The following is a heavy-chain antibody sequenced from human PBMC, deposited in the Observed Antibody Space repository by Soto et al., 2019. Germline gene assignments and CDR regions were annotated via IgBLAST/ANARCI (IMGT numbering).Heavy chain of an antibody. D-gene: IGHD3-10*01. CDR3: ARDPITTMVRGSDAFDI. J-gene: IGHJ3*02. V-gene: IGHV3-33*01. CDR2: IWYDGSNK. CDR1: GFTFSSYG. Sequence: PGGSLRLSCAASGFTFSSYGMHWVRQAPGKGLEWVAVIWYDGSNKYYADSVKGRFTISRDNSKNTLYLQMNSLRAEDTAVYYCARDPITTMVRGSDAFDIWGQGTMVTVS.